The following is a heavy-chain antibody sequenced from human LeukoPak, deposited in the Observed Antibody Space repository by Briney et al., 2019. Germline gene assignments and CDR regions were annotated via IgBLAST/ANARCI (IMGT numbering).Heavy chain of an antibody. D-gene: IGHD1-26*01. V-gene: IGHV3-53*01. Sequence: PGGSLRLSCAASGFTVSSNYMNWVRQAPGKGLEWVSVIYTGGNTYYADSVKGRFTISRDNAKNTLYLQMNSLRGEDTAVYYCARGNSGNNFVYGGQGTLVTVSS. CDR1: GFTVSSNY. CDR2: IYTGGNT. CDR3: ARGNSGNNFVY. J-gene: IGHJ4*02.